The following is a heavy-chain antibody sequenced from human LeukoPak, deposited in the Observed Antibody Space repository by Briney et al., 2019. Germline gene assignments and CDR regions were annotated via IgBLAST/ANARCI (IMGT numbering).Heavy chain of an antibody. J-gene: IGHJ4*02. V-gene: IGHV3-66*01. D-gene: IGHD5-24*01. CDR3: AKDRGWLPYY. Sequence: GGSLRLSCAASGFIVSSNYMSWVRQAPGKGLEWVSIIFSGGSTYYADSVKGRFTISRDNSKNTLYLQMNSLRAEDTAVYYCAKDRGWLPYYWGQGTLVTVSS. CDR2: IFSGGST. CDR1: GFIVSSNY.